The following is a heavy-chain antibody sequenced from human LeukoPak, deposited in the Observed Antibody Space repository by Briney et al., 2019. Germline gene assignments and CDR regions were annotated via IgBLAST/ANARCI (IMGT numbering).Heavy chain of an antibody. CDR1: GGSIRSSYYY. J-gene: IGHJ3*02. CDR3: ARSDYHNSGSHTVFDAFDI. CDR2: IYDSGST. D-gene: IGHD3-10*01. V-gene: IGHV4-39*07. Sequence: SETLSLTCTVSGGSIRSSYYYWGWIRQPPGKGLEWIGSIYDSGSTYYNPSLKSRVTISVDTSKNQFSLKLSSVTAADTAMYYCARSDYHNSGSHTVFDAFDIWGQGTRVTVSS.